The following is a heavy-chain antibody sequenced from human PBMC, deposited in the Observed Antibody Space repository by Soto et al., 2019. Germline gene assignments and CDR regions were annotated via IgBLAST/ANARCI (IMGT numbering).Heavy chain of an antibody. CDR2: LSARGGSS. CDR3: AKGSIEYSASVDN. Sequence: EVQLLESGGGLVQPGGSLRLSCVASGFSFSSYAMVWVRQAPGKGLEWVSVLSARGGSSYFADTVKGRFTISRDNSKNLLSLEMNSLIAEDTAIYVCAKGSIEYSASVDNWGQGTLVLVS. CDR1: GFSFSSYA. D-gene: IGHD5-12*01. J-gene: IGHJ4*02. V-gene: IGHV3-23*01.